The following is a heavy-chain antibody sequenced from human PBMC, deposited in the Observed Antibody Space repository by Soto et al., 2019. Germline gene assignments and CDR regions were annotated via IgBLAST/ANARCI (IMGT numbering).Heavy chain of an antibody. CDR3: AKDFCPGGDSGYYCVVGYGMDV. J-gene: IGHJ6*02. CDR2: ISYDGSNK. CDR1: GFTFSSYG. D-gene: IGHD3-22*01. V-gene: IGHV3-30*18. Sequence: QVQLVESGGGVVQPGRSLRLSCAASGFTFSSYGMHWVRQAPGKGLEWVAVISYDGSNKYYADSVKGRFTISRDNSKNTLYLQMNSLRAEDTAVYYCAKDFCPGGDSGYYCVVGYGMDVWGQGTTVTVSS.